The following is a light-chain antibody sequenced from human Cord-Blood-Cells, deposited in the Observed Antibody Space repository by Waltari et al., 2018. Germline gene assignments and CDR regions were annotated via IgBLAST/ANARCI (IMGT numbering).Light chain of an antibody. Sequence: QSALTQPPSASGSPGQSVTISCTGTSSDVGGYNYVSWYQLHPGKAPKLMIYEVSKRPSGVPFRFSGSHSGDSASLTVSGLQAGDEADYYCSSYAGSNNFDVVFGGGTKLTVL. CDR2: EVS. CDR1: SSDVGGYNY. J-gene: IGLJ2*01. CDR3: SSYAGSNNFDVV. V-gene: IGLV2-8*01.